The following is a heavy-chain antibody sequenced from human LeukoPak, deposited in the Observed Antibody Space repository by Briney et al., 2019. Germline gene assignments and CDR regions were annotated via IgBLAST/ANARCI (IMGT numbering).Heavy chain of an antibody. J-gene: IGHJ4*02. V-gene: IGHV1-2*02. CDR3: ARDLTGTTSWDLDY. CDR2: INPNSGGT. CDR1: GYTFTGCY. D-gene: IGHD1-7*01. Sequence: GSVKVSCKASGYTFTGCYMHWVRQAPGQGLEWMGWINPNSGGTNYAQKFQGRVTMTRDTSISTAYMELSRLRSDDTAVYYCARDLTGTTSWDLDYWGQGTLVTVSS.